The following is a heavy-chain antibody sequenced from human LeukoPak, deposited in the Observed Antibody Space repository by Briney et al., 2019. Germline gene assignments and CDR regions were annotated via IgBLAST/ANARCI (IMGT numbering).Heavy chain of an antibody. V-gene: IGHV1-69*01. D-gene: IGHD6-13*01. CDR1: GGTFSSYA. Sequence: SVKVSCKASGGTFSSYAISWVRQAPGQGLEWMGGIIPIFGTANYAQKFQGRVTITADESTSTAYMELSSLRSEDTAVYYCARVGPYSSSWYLLQGSGWFDPWGQGALVTVSS. CDR3: ARVGPYSSSWYLLQGSGWFDP. CDR2: IIPIFGTA. J-gene: IGHJ5*02.